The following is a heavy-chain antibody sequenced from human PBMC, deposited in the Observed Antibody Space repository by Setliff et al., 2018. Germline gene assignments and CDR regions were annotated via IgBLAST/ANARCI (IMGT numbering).Heavy chain of an antibody. J-gene: IGHJ3*02. V-gene: IGHV5-51*01. Sequence: PGESLKISCKGSGYSFTSYWIGWVRQMPGKGLEWMGILYPGDSDTRYSPSFQGQVTISADKSINTAYLQWSSLKASDTAIYYCARVGPLTDDAFDIWGQGTMVTVSS. CDR2: LYPGDSDT. CDR1: GYSFTSYW. CDR3: ARVGPLTDDAFDI. D-gene: IGHD1-26*01.